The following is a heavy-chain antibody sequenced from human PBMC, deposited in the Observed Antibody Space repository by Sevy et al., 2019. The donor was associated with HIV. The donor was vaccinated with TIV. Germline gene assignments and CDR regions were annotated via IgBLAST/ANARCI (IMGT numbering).Heavy chain of an antibody. CDR3: ARDKLPPVMVTMVRGALSYFFDY. CDR2: IWYDGTNK. CDR1: GFTFSSYG. Sequence: GGSLRLSCAASGFTFSSYGMHWVRQAPDKGLEWVAVIWYDGTNKYYADSVKGRFTISRDNSKNTLYLQMSSLRAEDTAVYYCARDKLPPVMVTMVRGALSYFFDYWGQRTLVTVSS. J-gene: IGHJ4*02. D-gene: IGHD3-10*01. V-gene: IGHV3-33*01.